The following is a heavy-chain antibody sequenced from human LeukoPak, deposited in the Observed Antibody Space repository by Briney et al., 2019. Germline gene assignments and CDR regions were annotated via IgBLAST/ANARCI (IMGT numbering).Heavy chain of an antibody. CDR3: ARAPNYSGAFDT. D-gene: IGHD5-24*01. Sequence: SETLSLTCAVYGGSFSGYYWSWIRQPPGKGLEWIGYIYYSGSTNYNPSLKSRVTISVDTSKNQFSLKLSSVTAADTAVYYCARAPNYSGAFDTWGQGTMVTVSS. CDR2: IYYSGST. CDR1: GGSFSGYY. V-gene: IGHV4-59*01. J-gene: IGHJ3*02.